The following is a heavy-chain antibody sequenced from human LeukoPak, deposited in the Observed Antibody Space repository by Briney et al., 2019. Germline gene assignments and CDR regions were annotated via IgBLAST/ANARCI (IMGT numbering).Heavy chain of an antibody. Sequence: SETLSLTCAVSGGSISSDNWWSWVRQPPGRGLEWIGEIYHSGSTNYNPSLQSRVTISVDKSNNHFSLRLTSVTAADTAVYYCATNGWYCLDHWGQGALVTVSS. CDR1: GGSISSDNW. CDR2: IYHSGST. J-gene: IGHJ1*01. V-gene: IGHV4-4*02. CDR3: ATNGWYCLDH. D-gene: IGHD6-19*01.